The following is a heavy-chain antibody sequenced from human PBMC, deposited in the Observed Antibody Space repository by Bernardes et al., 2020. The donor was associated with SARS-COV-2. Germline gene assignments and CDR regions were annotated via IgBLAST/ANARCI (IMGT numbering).Heavy chain of an antibody. D-gene: IGHD6-19*01. Sequence: GGSLRLSCAASGFTFSNYAMSWVRQAPGKGLEWVSAISGGGTNTYFADSVKGRFTISRDNFKNTLYLQMNSLRAGDTAIYYCAKARSSGWYSLRPHYSDSWGRGTLVTVSS. J-gene: IGHJ4*02. CDR3: AKARSSGWYSLRPHYSDS. CDR1: GFTFSNYA. V-gene: IGHV3-23*01. CDR2: ISGGGTNT.